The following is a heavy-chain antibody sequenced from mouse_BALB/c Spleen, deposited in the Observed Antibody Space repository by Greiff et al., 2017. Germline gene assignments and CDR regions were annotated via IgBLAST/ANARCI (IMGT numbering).Heavy chain of an antibody. V-gene: IGHV5-6-5*01. CDR1: GFTFSSYA. Sequence: EVKLMESGGGLVKPGGSLKLSCAASGFTFSSYAMSWVRQTPEKRLEWVASISSGGSTYYPDSVKGRFTISRDNARNILYLQMSSLRSEDTAMYYCARDYSYFDYWGQGTTLTVSS. J-gene: IGHJ2*01. D-gene: IGHD1-1*01. CDR3: ARDYSYFDY. CDR2: ISSGGST.